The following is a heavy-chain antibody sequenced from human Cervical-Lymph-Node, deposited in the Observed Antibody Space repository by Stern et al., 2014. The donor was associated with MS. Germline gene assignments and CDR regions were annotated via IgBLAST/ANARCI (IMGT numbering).Heavy chain of an antibody. CDR1: GDTLSNFA. CDR2: VLPTFGTT. V-gene: IGHV1-69*01. Sequence: MQLVESGADVRKPGSSVRVSCKASGDTLSNFAIFWVRQAPGQGLEWVGGVLPTFGTTNYAQKFQGRVTISADESSNTVYMELSGPRSEDTAVYYCASPAPNHSSSWYYYSGLDVWGQGTLVTVS. J-gene: IGHJ6*02. CDR3: ASPAPNHSSSWYYYSGLDV. D-gene: IGHD6-13*01.